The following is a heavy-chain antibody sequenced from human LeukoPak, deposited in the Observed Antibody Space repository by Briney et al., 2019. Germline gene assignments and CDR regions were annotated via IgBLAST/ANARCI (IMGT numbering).Heavy chain of an antibody. Sequence: GGPLRLSCAASGFTFSSYWMTWVRQAPGKGLEWVANIKQDGSEKYYVDSVKGRFTISRDSANNSLYLQLNSLGAEDTAVYYCARERGVLCSGTSCYKAFDIWGQGTMVTVSS. CDR3: ARERGVLCSGTSCYKAFDI. CDR2: IKQDGSEK. D-gene: IGHD2-2*02. V-gene: IGHV3-7*01. CDR1: GFTFSSYW. J-gene: IGHJ3*02.